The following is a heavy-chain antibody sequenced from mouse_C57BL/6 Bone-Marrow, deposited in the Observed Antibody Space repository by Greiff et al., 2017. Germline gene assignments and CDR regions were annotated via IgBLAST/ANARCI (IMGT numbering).Heavy chain of an antibody. V-gene: IGHV1-7*01. CDR3: ARAAWFAY. Sequence: VTLVESGAELAKPGASVKLSCKASGYPFPSYWLHWVKPRPGQGREWIGYLNPSSGYTKYNQKFKDKATLTAYKSSSTADMQLSSLTDEDSAVYYCARAAWFAYWGQGTLVTVSA. CDR2: LNPSSGYT. J-gene: IGHJ3*01. CDR1: GYPFPSYW.